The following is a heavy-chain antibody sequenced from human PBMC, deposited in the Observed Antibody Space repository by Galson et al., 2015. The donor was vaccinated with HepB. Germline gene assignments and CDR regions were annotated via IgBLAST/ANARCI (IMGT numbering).Heavy chain of an antibody. J-gene: IGHJ6*02. CDR3: ARVGTMIVVASEYYYYGMDV. V-gene: IGHV1-69*13. CDR1: GGTFSSYA. D-gene: IGHD3-22*01. CDR2: IIPIFGTA. Sequence: SVKVSCKASGGTFSSYAISWVRQAPGQGLEWMGGIIPIFGTANYAQKFQGRVTITADESTGTAYMELSSLRSEDTAVYYCARVGTMIVVASEYYYYGMDVWGQGTTVTVSS.